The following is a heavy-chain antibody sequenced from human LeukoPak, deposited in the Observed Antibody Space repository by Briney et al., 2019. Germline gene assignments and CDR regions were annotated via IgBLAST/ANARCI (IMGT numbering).Heavy chain of an antibody. CDR1: GFTLNNYA. D-gene: IGHD1-26*01. CDR2: INNSGGST. Sequence: GGSLRLSCAASGFTLNNYAMSWVRQAPGKGLEWVSIINNSGGSTYYADSVKGRFTISRDLSKNTLYLQMNSLRAEDTAVYYCAKVIGMGELPVADFDYWGQGTLVTVSS. V-gene: IGHV3-23*01. CDR3: AKVIGMGELPVADFDY. J-gene: IGHJ4*02.